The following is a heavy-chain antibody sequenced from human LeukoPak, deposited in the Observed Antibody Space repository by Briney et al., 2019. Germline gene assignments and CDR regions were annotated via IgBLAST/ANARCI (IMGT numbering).Heavy chain of an antibody. D-gene: IGHD1-26*01. Sequence: PGGSLRLSCAASGFTFSDYFMSWIRQAPGKGLEWVSYISTSGRTIYYADSVKGRFTISRDNAKNSLYLQMNSLRAEDTAVYYCASSTVGGSNVDNWGQGTLVTVSA. CDR1: GFTFSDYF. V-gene: IGHV3-11*04. CDR3: ASSTVGGSNVDN. CDR2: ISTSGRTI. J-gene: IGHJ4*02.